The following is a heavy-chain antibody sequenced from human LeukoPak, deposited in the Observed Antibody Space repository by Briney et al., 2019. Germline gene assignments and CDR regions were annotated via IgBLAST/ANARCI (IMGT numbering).Heavy chain of an antibody. CDR1: GFTFSSYA. CDR3: GRSRRINASLYYYMDV. D-gene: IGHD2-15*01. J-gene: IGHJ6*03. Sequence: QSGGSLRLSCAASGFTFSSYAITWVRQAPGKGLEWVSSIRSTGDSTFYADSAKGRFTISRDNSKNTVYLLMNSLRTEDTAVYYCGRSRRINASLYYYMDVWGKGTTVTVSS. V-gene: IGHV3-23*01. CDR2: IRSTGDST.